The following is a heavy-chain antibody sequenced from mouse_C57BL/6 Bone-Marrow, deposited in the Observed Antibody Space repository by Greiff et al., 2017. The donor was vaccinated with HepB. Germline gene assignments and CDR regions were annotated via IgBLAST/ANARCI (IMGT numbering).Heavy chain of an antibody. CDR1: GYTFTSYW. CDR3: ARRASLLSWFAY. Sequence: QVQLQQSGAEFVKPGASVKLSCKASGYTFTSYWMQWVKQRPGQGLEWIGEIDPSDSYINYNQKFKGKATLTVDTSSITAYIQLSILTSEDSAVYYGARRASLLSWFAYWGQGTRVTVSA. J-gene: IGHJ3*01. CDR2: IDPSDSYI. D-gene: IGHD3-1*01. V-gene: IGHV1-50*01.